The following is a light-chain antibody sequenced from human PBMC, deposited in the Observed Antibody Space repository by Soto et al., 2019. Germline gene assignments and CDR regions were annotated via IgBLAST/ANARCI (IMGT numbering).Light chain of an antibody. Sequence: QPVLTQPPSASGTPGQRVTISCSGSSSNIGGHYVYWYQHLPGTAPKLLMYRNDQRPSGVPDRFSGSKSGTSASLAISGLRSEDEADYHCGAWDDSLSGVVFGGGTQLTVL. J-gene: IGLJ2*01. CDR3: GAWDDSLSGVV. CDR1: SSNIGGHY. V-gene: IGLV1-47*01. CDR2: RND.